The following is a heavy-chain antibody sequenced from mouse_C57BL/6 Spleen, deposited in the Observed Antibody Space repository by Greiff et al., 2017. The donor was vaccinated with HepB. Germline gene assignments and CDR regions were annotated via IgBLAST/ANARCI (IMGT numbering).Heavy chain of an antibody. CDR2: IDPSDSYT. D-gene: IGHD1-1*01. Sequence: QVQLQQPGAELVMPGASVKLSCKASGYTFTSYWMHWVKQRPGQGLEWIGEIDPSDSYTNYNQKFKGKSTLTVDKSSSTAYMQLSSLTSEDSAVDYCARSTYYGSSYWFAYWGQGTLVTVSA. J-gene: IGHJ3*01. CDR3: ARSTYYGSSYWFAY. V-gene: IGHV1-69*01. CDR1: GYTFTSYW.